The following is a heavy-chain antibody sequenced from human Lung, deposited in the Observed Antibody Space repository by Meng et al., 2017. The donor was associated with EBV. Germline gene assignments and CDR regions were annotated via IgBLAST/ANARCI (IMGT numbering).Heavy chain of an antibody. J-gene: IGHJ4*02. Sequence: EVQLVESGGGLVKPGGSLRLSCAASGFSFNDYSMNWVRQAPGKGLEWVSSISSGSNYIYNADSVKGRFTISRDNAKNSLYLQMNSLRAEDTAVYYCVRGPRYISSTGPYYFDSWGPGTMVTVSA. CDR2: ISSGSNYI. CDR1: GFSFNDYS. CDR3: VRGPRYISSTGPYYFDS. D-gene: IGHD6-13*01. V-gene: IGHV3-21*01.